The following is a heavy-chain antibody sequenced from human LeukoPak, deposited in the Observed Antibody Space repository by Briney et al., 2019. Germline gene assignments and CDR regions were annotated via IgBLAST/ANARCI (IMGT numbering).Heavy chain of an antibody. V-gene: IGHV1-58*02. Sequence: SVKVSCKASGFTFTSSAMQWVRQARGQRLEWIGWIVVGSGNTNYAQKLQGRVTMTTDTSTSTAYMELRSLRSDDTAVYYCARGPDNGDYWGQGTLVTVSS. D-gene: IGHD2-8*01. CDR2: IVVGSGNT. CDR3: ARGPDNGDY. CDR1: GFTFTSSA. J-gene: IGHJ4*02.